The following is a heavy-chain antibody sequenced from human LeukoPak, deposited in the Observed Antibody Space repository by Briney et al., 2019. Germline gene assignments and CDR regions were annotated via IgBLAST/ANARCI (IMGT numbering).Heavy chain of an antibody. D-gene: IGHD1-26*01. Sequence: GGSLRLSCAASGFTFSSYWMSWVRQAPGKGLEWVANIKQDGSEKYYVDSVKGRFTISRDNAKNSLYLQMNSLRAEDTAVYYCARENSGSYYQFDCWGQGTLVTVSS. J-gene: IGHJ4*02. V-gene: IGHV3-7*01. CDR2: IKQDGSEK. CDR3: ARENSGSYYQFDC. CDR1: GFTFSSYW.